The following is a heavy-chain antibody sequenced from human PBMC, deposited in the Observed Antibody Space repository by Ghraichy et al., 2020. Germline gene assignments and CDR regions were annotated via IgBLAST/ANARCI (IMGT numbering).Heavy chain of an antibody. CDR2: FYYSGST. CDR3: ARDGPRTGEIDY. V-gene: IGHV4-59*01. J-gene: IGHJ4*02. Sequence: SETLSLTCTVSGGSISSYYWSWIRQPPGKGLEWIGYFYYSGSTNYNPSLKSRVTISVDTSKNQFSLKLSSVTAADTAVYYCARDGPRTGEIDYWGQGTLVTVSS. CDR1: GGSISSYY. D-gene: IGHD7-27*01.